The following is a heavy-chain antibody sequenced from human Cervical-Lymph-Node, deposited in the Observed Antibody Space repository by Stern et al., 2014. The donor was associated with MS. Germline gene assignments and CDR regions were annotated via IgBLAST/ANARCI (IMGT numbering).Heavy chain of an antibody. J-gene: IGHJ4*02. CDR1: GGSISTNSYF. V-gene: IGHV4-39*01. D-gene: IGHD5-18*01. Sequence: QVQLQESGPGLVKPSATLSLTCTVTGGSISTNSYFLGWIRQTPARGLAWIGRIFLPGTPFNTPSFETRVTFPVDTSKNHFSLRLTSVTAADTAVYYCARLERSYGGDYWGQGIQVTVSS. CDR3: ARLERSYGGDY. CDR2: IFLPGTP.